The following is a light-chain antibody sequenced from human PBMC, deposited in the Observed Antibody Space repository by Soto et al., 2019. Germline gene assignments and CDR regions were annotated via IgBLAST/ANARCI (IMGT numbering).Light chain of an antibody. CDR2: ETD. CDR1: RSDVGSFNL. CDR3: CSYAGSSTYV. V-gene: IGLV2-23*01. Sequence: QSALTQPASVTGSPGQSITISCTGTRSDVGSFNLVSWYQQHPGKAPKLMIYETDKRPSGVSNRFSGSKSGNTASLTISGLQAEDEADYYCCSYAGSSTYVFGAGTKVTVL. J-gene: IGLJ1*01.